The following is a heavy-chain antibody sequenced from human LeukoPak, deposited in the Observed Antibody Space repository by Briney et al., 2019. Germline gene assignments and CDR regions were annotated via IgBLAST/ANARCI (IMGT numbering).Heavy chain of an antibody. CDR2: IKGDGSAK. V-gene: IGHV3-7*01. D-gene: IGHD5-18*01. Sequence: GSLRLSCAASGFAFSDSWMTWIRQAPGKGLEWVAFIKGDGSAKKYVDSVKGRFTISRDNAKNSLFLQMNSLRAEDTAVYYCARDRGWIQHDIWGQGTMVTVSS. CDR3: ARDRGWIQHDI. CDR1: GFAFSDSW. J-gene: IGHJ3*02.